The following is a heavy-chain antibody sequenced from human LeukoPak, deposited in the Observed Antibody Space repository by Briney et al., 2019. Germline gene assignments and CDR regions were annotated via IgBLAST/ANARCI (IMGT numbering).Heavy chain of an antibody. Sequence: GGSLRLSCAASGFTFNTYAMSWLRQVPGMGPEWVSAITGSGLTYYADSVKGRFTISRDNSKNTLSLQMESLRAEDTAVYYCANEAEWLSFDYWGQGTLVTVSS. J-gene: IGHJ4*02. D-gene: IGHD3-3*01. CDR2: ITGSGLT. V-gene: IGHV3-23*01. CDR3: ANEAEWLSFDY. CDR1: GFTFNTYA.